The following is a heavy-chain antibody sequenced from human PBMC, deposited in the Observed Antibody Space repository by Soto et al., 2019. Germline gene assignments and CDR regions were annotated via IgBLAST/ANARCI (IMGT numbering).Heavy chain of an antibody. V-gene: IGHV1-69*06. CDR2: IIPIFVTP. Sequence: QVQLVQSGAEVKKPGSSVKVSCKASGGTLSNYAISWVRQAPGQGLEWMGGIIPIFVTPNYAQKFQGRVAIIEDKSTSTAYMELSSLRYDDTAVYYCARVPDDYGDYGYYGGQGTLVTVSS. J-gene: IGHJ4*02. D-gene: IGHD4-17*01. CDR1: GGTLSNYA. CDR3: ARVPDDYGDYGYY.